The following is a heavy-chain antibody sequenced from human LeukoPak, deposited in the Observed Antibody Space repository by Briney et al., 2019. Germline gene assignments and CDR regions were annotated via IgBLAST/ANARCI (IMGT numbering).Heavy chain of an antibody. J-gene: IGHJ4*02. Sequence: KPSETLFLTCTVTGGSISSYYWSWIRQPPGKGLEWIGYIYYSGSTNYNPSLKSRVTISVDTSKNQFSLKLSSVTAADTAVYYCARVSWYCSGGSCYSGYFDYWGQGTLVTVSS. V-gene: IGHV4-59*01. CDR3: ARVSWYCSGGSCYSGYFDY. CDR2: IYYSGST. D-gene: IGHD2-15*01. CDR1: GGSISSYY.